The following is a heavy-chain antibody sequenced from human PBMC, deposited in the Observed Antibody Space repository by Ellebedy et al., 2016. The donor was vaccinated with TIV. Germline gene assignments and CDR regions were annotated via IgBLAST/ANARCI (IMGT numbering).Heavy chain of an antibody. CDR1: GYRFSSYW. Sequence: GESLKISCKVSGYRFSSYWIVWVRQMPGKGLEWMGTIWPGDSDTRYSPSFECQFIISVDKSINTADLQWSSLKDSDSAMYYCGRRGKNWSIDYWGQGTLVTVSS. V-gene: IGHV5-51*01. CDR2: IWPGDSDT. CDR3: GRRGKNWSIDY. D-gene: IGHD1-1*01. J-gene: IGHJ4*02.